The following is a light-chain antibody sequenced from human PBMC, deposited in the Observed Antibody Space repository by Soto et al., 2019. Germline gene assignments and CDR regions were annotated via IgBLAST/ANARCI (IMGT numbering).Light chain of an antibody. CDR3: QQRYSTPWT. Sequence: DIQMTQSPSTLSASLGDRVTITCRASHSISNWLAWYQQKPGKAPELLIYDASSLQSGVPSRLSGSGSGTDFTLTISSLQPEDYATDYCQQRYSTPWTFGQGTKVDIK. CDR1: HSISNW. CDR2: DAS. V-gene: IGKV1-5*01. J-gene: IGKJ1*01.